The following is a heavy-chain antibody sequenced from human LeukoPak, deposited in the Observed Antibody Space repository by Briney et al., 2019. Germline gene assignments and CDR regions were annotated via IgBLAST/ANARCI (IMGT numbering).Heavy chain of an antibody. CDR1: GLTVSGNY. CDR2: LLTGAGT. CDR3: ARISIAAVGHSFDY. D-gene: IGHD6-13*01. V-gene: IGHV3-53*01. J-gene: IGHJ4*02. Sequence: SGGALRLSCAASGLTVSGNYMSWVRQAPGRGLGWDSVLLTGAGTYYADSVKGRFTISSDNSENTLYLQMNNLRAEDTAVYYCARISIAAVGHSFDYWGQGTLVTVSS.